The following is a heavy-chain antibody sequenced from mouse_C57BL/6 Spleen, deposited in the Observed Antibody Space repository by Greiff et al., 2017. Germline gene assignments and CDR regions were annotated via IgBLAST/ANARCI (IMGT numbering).Heavy chain of an antibody. CDR3: AKGTAQPY. D-gene: IGHD3-2*02. Sequence: VQLQQSGPELVKPGASVKLSCKASGYTFTSYDINWVKQRPGPGLEWIGWIYPRDGSTKYNEKFKGKATLTVDTSSSTAYMELHSLTSEDSAVYFCAKGTAQPYWGQGTTLTVSS. J-gene: IGHJ2*01. CDR1: GYTFTSYD. V-gene: IGHV1-85*01. CDR2: IYPRDGST.